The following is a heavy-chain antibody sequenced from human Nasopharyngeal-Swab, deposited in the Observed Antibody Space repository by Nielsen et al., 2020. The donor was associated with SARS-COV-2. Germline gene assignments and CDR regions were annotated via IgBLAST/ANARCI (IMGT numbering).Heavy chain of an antibody. V-gene: IGHV4-31*03. J-gene: IGHJ3*02. CDR1: GVAITRGGYY. CDR3: ARGGTASTWDDVFDM. D-gene: IGHD6-13*01. Sequence: SETLSLTCTVSGVAITRGGYYWTWIRHLPGKGLEWIGYVYYSGSTSYNPSLKSRIAISLDTSRNQFSLRVNSVTAADTAVYYCARGGTASTWDDVFDMWGQGTMVTVSS. CDR2: VYYSGST.